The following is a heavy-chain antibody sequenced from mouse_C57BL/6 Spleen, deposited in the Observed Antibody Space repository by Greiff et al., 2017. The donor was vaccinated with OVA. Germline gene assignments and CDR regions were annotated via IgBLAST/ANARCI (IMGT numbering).Heavy chain of an antibody. Sequence: EVQGVESGGGLVQPKGSLKLSCAASGFSFNTYAMNWVRQAPGKGLEWVARIRSKSNNYATYYADSVKDRFTISRDDSESMLYLQMNNLKTEDTAMYYCVRQAPYFDYWGQGTTLTVSS. J-gene: IGHJ2*01. V-gene: IGHV10-1*01. CDR3: VRQAPYFDY. CDR1: GFSFNTYA. CDR2: IRSKSNNYAT.